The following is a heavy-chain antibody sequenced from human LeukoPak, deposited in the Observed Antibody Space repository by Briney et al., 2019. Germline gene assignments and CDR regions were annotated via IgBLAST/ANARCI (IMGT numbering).Heavy chain of an antibody. CDR1: GFTFSSYA. J-gene: IGHJ6*03. CDR2: ISGSGGST. D-gene: IGHD3-10*01. Sequence: GGSLRLSCAASGFTFSSYAMSWVRQAPGKGLEWVSAISGSGGSTYYADSVKGRFTISRDNSKNTLYLQMNSLRAEDTAVYYCAKGGTMVRGVPYYYYMDVWGKGTTVTVSS. CDR3: AKGGTMVRGVPYYYYMDV. V-gene: IGHV3-23*01.